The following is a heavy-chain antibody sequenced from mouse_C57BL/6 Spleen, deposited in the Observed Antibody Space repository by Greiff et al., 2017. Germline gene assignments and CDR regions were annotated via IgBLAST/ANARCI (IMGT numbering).Heavy chain of an antibody. D-gene: IGHD2-1*01. CDR1: GYTFTSYW. CDR2: IDPSDSEN. J-gene: IGHJ2*01. Sequence: QVQLQQPGAELVRPGSSVKLSCKASGYTFTSYWMHWVKQRPIQGLEWIGNIDPSDSENHYNQKFKDKATLTVDKSSSTAYMQLSSLTSEDSAVYYCERDWGYYGNHFDYWGQGTTLTVSS. V-gene: IGHV1-52*01. CDR3: ERDWGYYGNHFDY.